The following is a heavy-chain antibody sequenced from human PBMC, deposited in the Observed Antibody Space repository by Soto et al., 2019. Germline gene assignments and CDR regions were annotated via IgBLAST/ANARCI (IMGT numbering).Heavy chain of an antibody. V-gene: IGHV4-39*01. CDR2: IYYSGST. CDR3: ARYGYDYGGNDAFDI. D-gene: IGHD4-17*01. CDR1: GGSISSSSYY. J-gene: IGHJ3*02. Sequence: PTETLSLTCTVSGGSISSSSYYWGWIRQPPGKGLEWIGSIYYSGSTYYNPSLKSRVTISVDTSKNQFSLKLSSVTAADKAVYYCARYGYDYGGNDAFDIWGQXTMVTVSS.